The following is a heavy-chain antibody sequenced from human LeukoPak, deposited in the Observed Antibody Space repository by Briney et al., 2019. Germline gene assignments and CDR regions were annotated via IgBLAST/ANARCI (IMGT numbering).Heavy chain of an antibody. CDR3: ARTTAVVRGVIMVAFDI. D-gene: IGHD3-10*02. J-gene: IGHJ3*02. V-gene: IGHV4-4*07. Sequence: SETLSLTCTVSGGSISSYYWSWIRQPAGKGLEWIGRIYTSGSTNYNPSLKSRVTMSVDTSKNQFSLKLSSVTAADTAVYYCARTTAVVRGVIMVAFDIWGQGTMVTVSS. CDR2: IYTSGST. CDR1: GGSISSYY.